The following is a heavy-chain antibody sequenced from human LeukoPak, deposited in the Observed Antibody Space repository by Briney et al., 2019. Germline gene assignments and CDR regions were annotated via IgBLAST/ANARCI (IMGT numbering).Heavy chain of an antibody. CDR2: IYSGGST. Sequence: GGSLRLSCAASGFTVRSSYMSWVRQAPGKGLEWVSVIYSGGSTYYADSVKGRFTISRDNSKNTLYLQMNSLRAEDTAVYYCARGVRRRPDAFDIWGQGTMVTVSS. V-gene: IGHV3-66*01. J-gene: IGHJ3*02. CDR1: GFTVRSSY. CDR3: ARGVRRRPDAFDI. D-gene: IGHD6-25*01.